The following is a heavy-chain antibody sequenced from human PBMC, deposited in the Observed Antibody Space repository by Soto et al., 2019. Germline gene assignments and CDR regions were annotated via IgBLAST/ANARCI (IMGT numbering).Heavy chain of an antibody. CDR1: GGAITSGGYS. V-gene: IGHV4-31*03. CDR2: IYYSGTT. J-gene: IGHJ5*02. CDR3: AREANGNTPGWFDP. Sequence: SETLSLTCTVSGGAITSGGYSWSWIRQHPGKGLEWIGYIYYSGTTYYNPSLKSRATISVDTSKNQFSLKVTYVTAADTAVYYSAREANGNTPGWFDPWGQGRQVTVSS. D-gene: IGHD1-1*01.